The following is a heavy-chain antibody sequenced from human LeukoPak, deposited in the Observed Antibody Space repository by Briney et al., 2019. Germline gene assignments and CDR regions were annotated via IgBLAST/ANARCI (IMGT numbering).Heavy chain of an antibody. J-gene: IGHJ6*02. V-gene: IGHV4-4*07. CDR2: IYTSGST. CDR1: GGSISSYY. D-gene: IGHD3-3*01. Sequence: SETLSLTCTVSGGSISSYYWSWIRQPAGKGLEWIGRIYTSGSTNYNPSLKSRVTMSVDTSKNQFSLKLRSVTAADTAVYYCARDAHFGVVTNYYYGMDVWGQGTTVTVSS. CDR3: ARDAHFGVVTNYYYGMDV.